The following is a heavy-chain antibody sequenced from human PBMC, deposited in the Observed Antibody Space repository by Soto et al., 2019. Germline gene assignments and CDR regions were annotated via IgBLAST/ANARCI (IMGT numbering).Heavy chain of an antibody. CDR3: ARGGSSSWYYRYYYYYYYMDV. J-gene: IGHJ6*03. CDR2: IYYSGST. D-gene: IGHD6-13*01. Sequence: PSETLSLTCTVSGGSISSYYWSWIRQPTGKGLEWIGYIYYSGSTNYNPSLKSRVTISVDTSKNQFSLKLSSVTAADTAVYYCARGGSSSWYYRYYYYYYYMDVWGKGTTVTVSS. V-gene: IGHV4-59*01. CDR1: GGSISSYY.